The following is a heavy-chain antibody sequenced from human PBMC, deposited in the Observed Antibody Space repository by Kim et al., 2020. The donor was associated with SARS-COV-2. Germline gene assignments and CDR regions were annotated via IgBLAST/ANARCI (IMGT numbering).Heavy chain of an antibody. V-gene: IGHV1-69*01. Sequence: ANYAQKFQGRVTITADESTSTAYMELSSLRSEDTAVYYCARPPPENGMDVWGQGTTVTVSS. J-gene: IGHJ6*02. CDR3: ARPPPENGMDV. CDR2: A.